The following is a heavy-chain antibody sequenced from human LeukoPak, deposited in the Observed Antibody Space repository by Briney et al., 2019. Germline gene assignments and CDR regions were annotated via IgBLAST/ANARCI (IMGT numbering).Heavy chain of an antibody. CDR3: ARSLLYDMPRYYFDY. J-gene: IGHJ4*02. CDR2: IIPILGIA. V-gene: IGHV1-69*04. CDR1: GGTFSSYA. D-gene: IGHD3-9*01. Sequence: SVKVSCKASGGTFSSYAISWVRQAPGQGLEWMGRIIPILGIANYAQKLQGRVTITADKSTSTAYMELSSLRSEDTAVYYCARSLLYDMPRYYFDYWGQGTLVTVSS.